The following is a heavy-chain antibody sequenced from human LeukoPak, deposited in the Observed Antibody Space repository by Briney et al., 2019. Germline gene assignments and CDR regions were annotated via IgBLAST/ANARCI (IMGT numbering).Heavy chain of an antibody. CDR2: ISGSGGST. CDR3: AISSSVWSFAY. V-gene: IGHV3-23*01. J-gene: IGHJ4*02. D-gene: IGHD6-19*01. CDR1: GFTFSSYA. Sequence: GGSLRLSCAASGFTFSSYAMSWVRQAPGKGLEWVSAISGSGGSTYYADSVKGRFTISRDNSKSTLYLQMNSLRAEDTAVYYCAISSSVWSFAYWGQGTLVTVSS.